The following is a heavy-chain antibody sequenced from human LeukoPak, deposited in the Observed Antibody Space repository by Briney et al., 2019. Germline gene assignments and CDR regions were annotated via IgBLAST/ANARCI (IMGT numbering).Heavy chain of an antibody. D-gene: IGHD6-13*01. Sequence: PGGSLRLSCAASGFTLSNYGMHWVRQAPGGGLEWVAYIRNDGSNQYYADSVKGRFTISRDNSKNTLYLQMNSLRAEDTAVYYCAKESPIAAATDYWGQGTLVTVSS. CDR3: AKESPIAAATDY. CDR2: IRNDGSNQ. J-gene: IGHJ4*02. V-gene: IGHV3-30*02. CDR1: GFTLSNYG.